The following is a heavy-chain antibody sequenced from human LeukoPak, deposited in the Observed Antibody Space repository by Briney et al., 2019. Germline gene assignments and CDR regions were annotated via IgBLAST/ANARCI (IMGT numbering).Heavy chain of an antibody. CDR3: ARVIWELRALDI. V-gene: IGHV4-34*01. CDR1: GGSFSGYY. CDR2: IYYSGST. Sequence: SETLSLTCAVYGGSFSGYYWGWIRQPPGKGLEWIGSIYYSGSTYYNPSLKSRVTISVDTSKNQFSLKLSSVTAADTAVYYCARVIWELRALDIWGQGTMVTVSS. J-gene: IGHJ3*02. D-gene: IGHD1-26*01.